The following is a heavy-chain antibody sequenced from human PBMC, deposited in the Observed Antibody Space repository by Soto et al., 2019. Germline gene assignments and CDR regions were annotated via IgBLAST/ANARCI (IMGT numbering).Heavy chain of an antibody. Sequence: GGSLRLSCAASGFTFSSYAMSWVRQAPGKGLEWVSAISGSGGSTYYADSVKGRFTISRDNSKNTLYLQMNSLRAEDTAVYYCAKGLGQWLIYTCWYFDLWGRGTLVTVS. CDR3: AKGLGQWLIYTCWYFDL. CDR1: GFTFSSYA. V-gene: IGHV3-23*01. J-gene: IGHJ2*01. D-gene: IGHD6-19*01. CDR2: ISGSGGST.